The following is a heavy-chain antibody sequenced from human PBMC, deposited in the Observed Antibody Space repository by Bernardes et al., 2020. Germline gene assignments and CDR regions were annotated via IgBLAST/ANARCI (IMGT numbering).Heavy chain of an antibody. CDR3: AKDGAALGFRDPFDY. CDR1: GFTFSSYA. D-gene: IGHD3-10*01. J-gene: IGHJ4*02. CDR2: ISGSGGST. Sequence: GGSLRLSCAASGFTFSSYAMSWVRQAPGKGLEWVSAISGSGGSTYYADSVKGRFTISRDNSKNTLYLQMNSLRAEDTAVYYCAKDGAALGFRDPFDYWGQGTLVTVSS. V-gene: IGHV3-23*01.